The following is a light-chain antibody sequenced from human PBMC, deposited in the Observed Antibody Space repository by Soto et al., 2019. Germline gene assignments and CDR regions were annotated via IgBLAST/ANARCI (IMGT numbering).Light chain of an antibody. Sequence: EIVLTQSPGTLSLSPGERATLSCRASQSVSSDYLAWYQQKPGQAPRLFIYGASTRATGIPDRFSGSGSGTDFTLTISRLEPEDFAVYYWQKYGTSPRTFGQGTKVELK. CDR2: GAS. J-gene: IGKJ1*01. CDR1: QSVSSDY. CDR3: QKYGTSPRT. V-gene: IGKV3-20*01.